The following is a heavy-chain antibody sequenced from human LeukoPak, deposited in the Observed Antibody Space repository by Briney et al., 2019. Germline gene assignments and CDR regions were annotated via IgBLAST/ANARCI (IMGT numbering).Heavy chain of an antibody. CDR1: GGSISSGSYY. Sequence: SQTLSLTCTVSGGSISSGSYYWSWIRQPAGKGLEWIGRIYISGGTNYSPSLKSRVTISVDTSKNQFSLKLSSVSAADTAVYYCARGGYSDSQGSRDAFDIWGQGTLITVSS. CDR2: IYISGGT. J-gene: IGHJ3*02. D-gene: IGHD3-22*01. V-gene: IGHV4-61*02. CDR3: ARGGYSDSQGSRDAFDI.